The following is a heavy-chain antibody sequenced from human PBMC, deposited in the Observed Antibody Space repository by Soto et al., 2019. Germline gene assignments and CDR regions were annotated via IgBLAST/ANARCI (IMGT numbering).Heavy chain of an antibody. CDR1: GFTFGDYP. CDR3: TRLRGYSYGYSDY. CDR2: IRSKAYGGTT. V-gene: IGHV3-49*04. J-gene: IGHJ4*02. Sequence: SGGSLRLSCAASGFTFGDYPMSWVRQAPGKGLEWLGFIRSKAYGGTTEYAASVEGRFTISRDDSKSIAYLQMNSLKTEDTAVYYCTRLRGYSYGYSDYWGQGALVTVS. D-gene: IGHD5-18*01.